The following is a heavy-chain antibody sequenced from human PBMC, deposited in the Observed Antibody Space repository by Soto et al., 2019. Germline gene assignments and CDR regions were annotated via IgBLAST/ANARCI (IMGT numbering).Heavy chain of an antibody. V-gene: IGHV1-3*01. J-gene: IGHJ6*02. CDR1: GYTFTSYA. D-gene: IGHD3-3*01. CDR2: INAGNGNT. Sequence: GASVKVSCKASGYTFTSYAMHWVRQAPGQRLEWMGWINAGNGNTKYSQKFQGRVTITRDTSASTAYMELSSLRSEDTAVYYCARAPPMRFLEWSQNNYGMEVWGQGTTVTVSS. CDR3: ARAPPMRFLEWSQNNYGMEV.